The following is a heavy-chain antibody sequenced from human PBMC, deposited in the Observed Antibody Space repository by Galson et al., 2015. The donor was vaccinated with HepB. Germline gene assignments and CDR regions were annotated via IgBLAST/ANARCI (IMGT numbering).Heavy chain of an antibody. CDR2: ISGYNGDT. V-gene: IGHV1-18*04. CDR1: GYTFISFG. Sequence: SVKVSCKASGYTFISFGINWVRQAPGQGLEWVGWISGYNGDTNYAQKFQGRVTMTTETSTGIAYMELRSLRSDDTAVYYCTRDLASGGPIFFDYWGQGTLVTVSS. J-gene: IGHJ4*02. CDR3: TRDLASGGPIFFDY. D-gene: IGHD3-16*01.